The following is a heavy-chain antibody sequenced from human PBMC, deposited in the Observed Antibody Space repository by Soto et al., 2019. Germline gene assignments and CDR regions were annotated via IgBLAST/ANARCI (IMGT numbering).Heavy chain of an antibody. CDR2: ISSSSSTI. CDR1: GFTFSSYS. CDR3: ARGGYGDYRY. D-gene: IGHD4-17*01. J-gene: IGHJ4*02. V-gene: IGHV3-48*01. Sequence: PGGSLRLSCAASGFTFSSYSMNWVRQAPGKGLEWVSYISSSSSTIYYADSVKGRFTISRDNAKNSLYLQMNSLRAEDTAVYYCARGGYGDYRYWGQGTLVTVSS.